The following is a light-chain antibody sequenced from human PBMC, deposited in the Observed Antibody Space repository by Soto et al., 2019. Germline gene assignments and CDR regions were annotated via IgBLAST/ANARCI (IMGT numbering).Light chain of an antibody. CDR2: GAS. V-gene: IGKV3-15*01. CDR3: QQYNNWPRT. CDR1: QSVSSSY. Sequence: IFFTQSPVTLSLSPWERATLSCRASQSVSSSYLAWYQQKPGQAPRLLIYGASTRATGIPARFSGSGSGTEFTLTISSLQSEDFAVYYCQQYNNWPRTFGQGTKVDIK. J-gene: IGKJ1*01.